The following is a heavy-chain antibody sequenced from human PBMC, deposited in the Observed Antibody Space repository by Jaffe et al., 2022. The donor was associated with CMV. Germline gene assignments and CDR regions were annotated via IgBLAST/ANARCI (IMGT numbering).Heavy chain of an antibody. CDR2: IYWNDDK. D-gene: IGHD4-4*01. Sequence: QITLKESGPTLVKPTQTLTLTCTFSGFSLSTSGVGVGWIRQPPGKALEWLALIYWNDDKRYSPSLKSRLTITKDTSKNQVVLTMTNMDPVDTATYYCAHSDYNEYYYYYYGMDVWGQGTTVTVSS. J-gene: IGHJ6*02. V-gene: IGHV2-5*01. CDR3: AHSDYNEYYYYYYGMDV. CDR1: GFSLSTSGVG.